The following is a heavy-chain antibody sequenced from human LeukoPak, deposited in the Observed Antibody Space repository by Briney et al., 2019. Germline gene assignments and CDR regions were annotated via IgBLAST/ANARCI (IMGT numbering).Heavy chain of an antibody. D-gene: IGHD1-1*01. J-gene: IGHJ3*01. CDR2: IKKDGSEE. CDR1: GFTLSSYL. Sequence: GGSLRLSCAASGFTLSSYLISWVRQAPGRGLEWVANIKKDGSEENYLDSVKGRFTVSRDNAKNSLFLQMNSLRGEDTAVYYCARGNPYRNARDLWGQGTMVTISS. V-gene: IGHV3-7*01. CDR3: ARGNPYRNARDL.